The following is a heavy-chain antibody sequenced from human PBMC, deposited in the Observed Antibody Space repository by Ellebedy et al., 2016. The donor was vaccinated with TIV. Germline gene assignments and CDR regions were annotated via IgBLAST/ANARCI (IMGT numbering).Heavy chain of an antibody. V-gene: IGHV1-46*01. CDR2: INPSGGRT. CDR3: ARDDHIATAGLYGMDV. D-gene: IGHD6-13*01. Sequence: AASVKVSCKASGYTFTMHWVRQAPGQGLEWMGIINPSGGRTNYAQKFQGRVTMTRDTSTSNVYMELSSLRSEDTAVYYCARDDHIATAGLYGMDVWGQGTTVTVSS. J-gene: IGHJ6*02. CDR1: GYTFT.